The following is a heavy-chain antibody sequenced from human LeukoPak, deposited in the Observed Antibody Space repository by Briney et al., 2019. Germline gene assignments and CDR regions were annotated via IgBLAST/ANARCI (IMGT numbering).Heavy chain of an antibody. CDR1: GFTFSDYY. CDR2: ISNSGDTR. D-gene: IGHD7-27*01. Sequence: GGSLRLSCAASGFTFSDYYMSWIRQAPGKGLEWLAYISNSGDTRKYAYSVTGRFTISRDNAKNSVFLKMNSLRAEDSGVYYCARDVRGRTPLKLGMKWFDPWGQGTRVTVSS. V-gene: IGHV3-11*01. CDR3: ARDVRGRTPLKLGMKWFDP. J-gene: IGHJ5*02.